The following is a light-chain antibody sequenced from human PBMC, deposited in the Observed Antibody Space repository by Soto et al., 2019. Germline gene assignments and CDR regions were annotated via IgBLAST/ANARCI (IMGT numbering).Light chain of an antibody. CDR3: SSYAGSTFRV. Sequence: HSALTQPASSSGSPGQTVTISCTGTSSDVGGYNYVSWYQQHPGKAPKLMIYEVSKRPSGVPDRFSGSKSGNTASLTVSGLQAEDEADYYCSSYAGSTFRVFGTGTKVTVL. CDR1: SSDVGGYNY. V-gene: IGLV2-8*01. J-gene: IGLJ1*01. CDR2: EVS.